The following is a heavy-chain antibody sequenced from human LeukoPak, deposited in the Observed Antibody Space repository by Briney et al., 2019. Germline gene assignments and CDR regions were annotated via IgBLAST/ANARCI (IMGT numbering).Heavy chain of an antibody. CDR3: AKAPPGAVAVYYFDY. CDR2: ISGSGGST. J-gene: IGHJ4*02. V-gene: IGHV3-23*01. CDR1: GFMFSTYW. Sequence: GGSLRLSCAASGFMFSTYWMTWVRQAPGKGLEWVSAISGSGGSTYYADSVKGRFTISRDNSKNTLYLQMNSLRAEDTAVYYCAKAPPGAVAVYYFDYWGQGTLVTVSS. D-gene: IGHD6-19*01.